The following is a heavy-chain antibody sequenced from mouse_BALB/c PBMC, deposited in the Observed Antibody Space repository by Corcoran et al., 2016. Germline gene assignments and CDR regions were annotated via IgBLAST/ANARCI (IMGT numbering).Heavy chain of an antibody. CDR1: GYTFTNYG. CDR2: INTYTGEP. CDR3: AREPYAMDY. V-gene: IGHV9-3-1*01. J-gene: IGHJ4*01. Sequence: QMQLVQSVPELKKPGETVKISCKASGYTFTNYGMNWVKQAPGKGLKGRGWINTYTGEPTYADDFKGRFAFSLETSASTAYLQINNLKNEDTATYFCAREPYAMDYWGQGTSVTVSS.